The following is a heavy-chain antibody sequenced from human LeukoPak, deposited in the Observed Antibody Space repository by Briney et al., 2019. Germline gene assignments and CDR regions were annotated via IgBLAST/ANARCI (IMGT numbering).Heavy chain of an antibody. D-gene: IGHD5-12*01. CDR1: GGSFSGYY. V-gene: IGHV4-34*01. J-gene: IGHJ4*02. CDR2: INHSGST. CDR3: ATGRPLGGYDYVDY. Sequence: PSETLSLTCAVYGGSFSGYYWSWIRQPPGKGLEWIGEINHSGSTNYNPSLKSRVTISVDTSKNQFSLKLSSVTAADTAVYYCATGRPLGGYDYVDYWGQGTLVTVSS.